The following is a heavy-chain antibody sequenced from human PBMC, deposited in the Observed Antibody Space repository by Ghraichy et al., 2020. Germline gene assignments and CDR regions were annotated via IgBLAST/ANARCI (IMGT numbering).Heavy chain of an antibody. CDR1: GDSIVTYY. J-gene: IGHJ4*02. CDR2: IYPNGNS. Sequence: SETLSLTCTVSGDSIVTYYWSWIRQPPGKGLECLGYIYPNGNSHYNPSLKSRLTMSADTSKNEFSLQMISVTAADTALYFCARHITSTYHFDYWGPGTVVTVSS. V-gene: IGHV4-4*09. D-gene: IGHD3-10*01. CDR3: ARHITSTYHFDY.